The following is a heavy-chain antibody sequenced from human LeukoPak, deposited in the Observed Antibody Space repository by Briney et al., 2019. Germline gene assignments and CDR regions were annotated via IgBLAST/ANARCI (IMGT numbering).Heavy chain of an antibody. V-gene: IGHV3-53*01. CDR1: GFTVSGNY. Sequence: PGGSLRLSCAVSGFTVSGNYMSWVRQAPGKGLEWVSVMYSSGSTDYADSVKGRFTISRDNSKNTLCLQMNSLRAEDTAVYYCAREGGPYSSTLRGHWGQGTLVTVSS. CDR2: MYSSGST. D-gene: IGHD6-19*01. J-gene: IGHJ4*02. CDR3: AREGGPYSSTLRGH.